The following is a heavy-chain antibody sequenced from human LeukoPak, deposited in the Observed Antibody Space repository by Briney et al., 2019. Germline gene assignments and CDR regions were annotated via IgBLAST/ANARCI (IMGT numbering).Heavy chain of an antibody. CDR3: ARELGYCSSTSCYDYMDV. CDR2: ISSNGGST. CDR1: VFTFSSYA. V-gene: IGHV3-64*01. D-gene: IGHD2-2*01. Sequence: GGSLRLFCAVSVFTFSSYAMHWVRQAPGKGLEYVSAISSNGGSTYYANSVKGRFTISRDNSKNTLYLQMGSLRAEDMAVYYCARELGYCSSTSCYDYMDVWGKGTTVTVSS. J-gene: IGHJ6*03.